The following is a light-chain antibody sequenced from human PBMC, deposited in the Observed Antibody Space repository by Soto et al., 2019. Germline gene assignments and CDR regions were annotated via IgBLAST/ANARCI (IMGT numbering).Light chain of an antibody. CDR1: QSVSCSY. V-gene: IGKV3D-20*01. Sequence: DIELTQSPATLSLSPGERATLSRRASQSVSCSYLAWYQQKPGLAPRLLIYDASSRATGIPDRFSGSGSGTDFTLTISRLEPEDFAVYYCQQYGSSPYTFGQGTKLEIK. J-gene: IGKJ2*01. CDR3: QQYGSSPYT. CDR2: DAS.